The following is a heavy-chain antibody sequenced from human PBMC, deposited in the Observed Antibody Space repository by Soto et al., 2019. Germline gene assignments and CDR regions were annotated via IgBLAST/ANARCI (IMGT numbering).Heavy chain of an antibody. J-gene: IGHJ4*02. V-gene: IGHV2-26*01. CDR3: ARTYSSSWRYY. D-gene: IGHD6-13*01. CDR1: GFSLSNARMG. Sequence: SGPTLVNPTDTRTLTCTVSGFSLSNARMGVSWIRQPPGKALEWLAHIFSNDEKSYSTSLKSRLTISKDTSKSQVVLTMTNMDPVDTATYYCARTYSSSWRYYWGQGTLVTVSS. CDR2: IFSNDEK.